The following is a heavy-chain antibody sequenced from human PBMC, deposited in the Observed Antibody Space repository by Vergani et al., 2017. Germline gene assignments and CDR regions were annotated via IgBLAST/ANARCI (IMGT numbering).Heavy chain of an antibody. Sequence: QLQLQESGPGLVKPSATLSLICSVSGASIRSSNYYWGWIRQPPGKGLEWIASIYYSGSTYYNPSLKSRVTISVDTSKNQLSLKLISVTAADTAVYFCARHSTVEWLVKLGWIDPWGQGILVTVSS. CDR1: GASIRSSNYY. CDR3: ARHSTVEWLVKLGWIDP. CDR2: IYYSGST. J-gene: IGHJ5*02. V-gene: IGHV4-39*01. D-gene: IGHD6-19*01.